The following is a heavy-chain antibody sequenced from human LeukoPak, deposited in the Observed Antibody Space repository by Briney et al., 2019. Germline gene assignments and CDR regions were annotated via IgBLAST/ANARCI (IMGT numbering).Heavy chain of an antibody. D-gene: IGHD2-15*01. J-gene: IGHJ3*02. CDR3: ARDQTWRYCRGDSCQFQGFDI. CDR1: GFTFSDYW. V-gene: IGHV3-7*01. Sequence: PGGSLRLSCAASGFTFSDYWMTWVRQAPGKGLEWVANIKQDGSEKYYVDSVRGRFTISRDNAKNSLYLQMNGLRAEDTAVYYCARDQTWRYCRGDSCQFQGFDIWGQGTMVTVSS. CDR2: IKQDGSEK.